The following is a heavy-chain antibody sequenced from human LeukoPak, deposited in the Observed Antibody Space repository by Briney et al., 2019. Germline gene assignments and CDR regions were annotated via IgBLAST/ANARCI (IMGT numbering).Heavy chain of an antibody. CDR2: IYYSGST. V-gene: IGHV4-61*08. CDR1: GGSISSGDYY. D-gene: IGHD3-22*01. J-gene: IGHJ4*02. Sequence: SETLFLTCTVSGGSISSGDYYWSWIRQPPGKGLEWIGYIYYSGSTNYNPSLKSRVTISVDTSKNQFSLKLSSVTAADTAVYYCARVRHDDWTYYYDSSGYPDPYFDYWGQGTLVTVSS. CDR3: ARVRHDDWTYYYDSSGYPDPYFDY.